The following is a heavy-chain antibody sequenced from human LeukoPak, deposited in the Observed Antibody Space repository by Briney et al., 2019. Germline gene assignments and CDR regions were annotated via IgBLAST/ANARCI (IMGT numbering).Heavy chain of an antibody. V-gene: IGHV4-30-2*01. CDR1: GGXISSGGYS. CDR3: ARLVAATGNFDY. J-gene: IGHJ4*02. D-gene: IGHD6-13*01. CDR2: IYHSGST. Sequence: PSETLSLTCAVSGGXISSGGYSWSWIRQPPGKGLVWIGYIYHSGSTYYNPSLKSRVTISVDRSKNQFSLKLSSVTAADTAVYYCARLVAATGNFDYWGQGTLVTVSS.